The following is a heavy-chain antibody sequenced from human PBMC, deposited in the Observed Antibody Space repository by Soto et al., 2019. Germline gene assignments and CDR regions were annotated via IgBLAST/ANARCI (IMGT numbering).Heavy chain of an antibody. Sequence: LRLSCAASGFNFSPYWMHWVRQPPGKGLEWVSHINADGSTTVYADSVKGRFTISRDNARNTLYLQMNSLRAEDTAVYYCARDRGNPDSFNIWGQGTMVTVSS. V-gene: IGHV3-74*01. CDR1: GFNFSPYW. J-gene: IGHJ3*02. D-gene: IGHD3-10*01. CDR3: ARDRGNPDSFNI. CDR2: INADGSTT.